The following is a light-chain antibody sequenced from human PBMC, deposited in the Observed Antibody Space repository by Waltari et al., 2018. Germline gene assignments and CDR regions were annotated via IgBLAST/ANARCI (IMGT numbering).Light chain of an antibody. CDR1: QSVSRT. CDR3: QKYGTLPAT. CDR2: DAS. Sequence: EIVLTQSPGTLSLSPGERATIPCRASQSVSRTLAGYQQKPGQAPRPLIYDASSRATGIPDRCSGSGSGTDFSLTISRLEPEDFAVYYCQKYGTLPATFGQGTKVEIK. J-gene: IGKJ1*01. V-gene: IGKV3-20*01.